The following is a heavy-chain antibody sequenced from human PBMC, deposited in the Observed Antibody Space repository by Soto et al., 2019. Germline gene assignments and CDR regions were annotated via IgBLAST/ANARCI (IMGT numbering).Heavy chain of an antibody. V-gene: IGHV3-33*01. Sequence: PGGSLRLSCAASGFTFSSYGMHWVRQAPGKGLEWVAVIWYDGSNKYYADSVKGRFTISRDNSKNTLYLQMNSLRAEDTAVYYCARVKLELFYYGMDVWGQGTTVTVSS. D-gene: IGHD1-7*01. CDR1: GFTFSSYG. CDR3: ARVKLELFYYGMDV. CDR2: IWYDGSNK. J-gene: IGHJ6*02.